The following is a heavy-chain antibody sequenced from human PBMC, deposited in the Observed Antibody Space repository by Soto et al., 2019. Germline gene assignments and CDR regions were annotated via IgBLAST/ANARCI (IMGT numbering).Heavy chain of an antibody. CDR3: AKEMFPRTVLDSSSPWGDY. V-gene: IGHV3-30*18. Sequence: QVQLVESGGGVVQPGTSLKLSCAASGFTFDDFGFHWVRQAPGKGLEWVATLSYDGSHEHYADSVKGRFTISRDNSKITLYLQMNSLKTEDTAMYYCAKEMFPRTVLDSSSPWGDYWGQGTLVTVSS. J-gene: IGHJ4*02. CDR1: GFTFDDFG. CDR2: LSYDGSHE. D-gene: IGHD3-22*01.